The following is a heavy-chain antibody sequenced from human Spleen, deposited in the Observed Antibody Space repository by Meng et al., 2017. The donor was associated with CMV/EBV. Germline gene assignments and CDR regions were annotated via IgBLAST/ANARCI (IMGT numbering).Heavy chain of an antibody. Sequence: GSGFTFSDYYMSWIRQAPGKGLECISYISSSASNIYYADSVKGRFTISRDNAKNSLYLQMNSLRAEDTAFYYCARGVSGYGSNWFDPWGQGTLVTVSS. V-gene: IGHV3-11*01. CDR1: GFTFSDYY. CDR3: ARGVSGYGSNWFDP. J-gene: IGHJ5*02. CDR2: ISSSASNI. D-gene: IGHD3-9*01.